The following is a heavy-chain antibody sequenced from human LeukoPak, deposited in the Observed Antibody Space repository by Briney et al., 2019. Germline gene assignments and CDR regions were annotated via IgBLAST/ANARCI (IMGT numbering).Heavy chain of an antibody. D-gene: IGHD5-24*01. CDR3: AKAGGGMATMRTLGAFDV. CDR1: GFTFSSYS. V-gene: IGHV3-21*04. Sequence: GSLRLSCAASGFTFSSYSMNWVRQAPGKGLEWVSSISSSSSYIYYADSVKGRFTISRDNAKNSLYLQMNSLRAEDTAVYYCAKAGGGMATMRTLGAFDVWGQGTMVTVSS. J-gene: IGHJ3*01. CDR2: ISSSSSYI.